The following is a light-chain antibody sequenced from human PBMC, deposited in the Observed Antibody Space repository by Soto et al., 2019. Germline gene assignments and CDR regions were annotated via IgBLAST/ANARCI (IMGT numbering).Light chain of an antibody. Sequence: EIAMTQSPGTLSLSPGARATLSARAIQSVSRSYLAWYQQKPGQAPRLLIYGASSRATGTPDRFSGSGSGTDFTLTISRLEPEDFAVYYCQQYGSSPPITFGQGTRLEI. V-gene: IGKV3-20*01. CDR1: QSVSRSY. CDR2: GAS. J-gene: IGKJ5*01. CDR3: QQYGSSPPIT.